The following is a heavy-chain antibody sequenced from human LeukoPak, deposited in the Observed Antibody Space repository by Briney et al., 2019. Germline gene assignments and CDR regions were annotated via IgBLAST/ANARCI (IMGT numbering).Heavy chain of an antibody. CDR3: AKESIVAAGNVNYFDY. CDR2: ISGSGCST. CDR1: GFTFSSYA. Sequence: PGGSLRLSCAASGFTFSSYAMSWVRQAPGNGLEGVSAISGSGCSTYYEDSVKGRFTISRDNSRNTLYLQMNSLRAEDTAVYYCAKESIVAAGNVNYFDYWGQGTLVTVSS. D-gene: IGHD6-13*01. J-gene: IGHJ4*02. V-gene: IGHV3-23*01.